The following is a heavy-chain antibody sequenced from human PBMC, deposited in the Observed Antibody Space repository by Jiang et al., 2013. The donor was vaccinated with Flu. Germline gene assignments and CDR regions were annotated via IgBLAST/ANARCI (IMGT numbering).Heavy chain of an antibody. J-gene: IGHJ4*02. CDR1: GYSFTSYW. D-gene: IGHD3-22*01. CDR2: IYPGDSDT. CDR3: ARQVYYYDSSGTYYFDY. Sequence: GAEVKKPGESLKISCKGSGYSFTSYWIGWVRQMPGKGLEWMGIIYPGDSDTRYSPSFQGQVTISADKSISTAYLQWSSLKASDTAMYYCARQVYYYDSSGTYYFDYWGQGTLVTVSS. V-gene: IGHV5-51*01.